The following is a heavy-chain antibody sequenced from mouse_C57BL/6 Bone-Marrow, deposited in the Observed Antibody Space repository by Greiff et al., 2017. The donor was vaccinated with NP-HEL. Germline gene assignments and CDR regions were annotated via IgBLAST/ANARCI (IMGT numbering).Heavy chain of an antibody. J-gene: IGHJ3*01. CDR3: ARRGTGTRFAY. CDR2: IDPSDSYT. CDR1: GYTFTSYW. D-gene: IGHD4-1*01. Sequence: QVQLKQPGAELVRPGTSVKLSCKASGYTFTSYWMHWVKQRPGQGLEWIGVIDPSDSYTNYNQKFKGKATLTVDTSSSTAYMQLSSLTSEDSAVYYCARRGTGTRFAYWGQGTLVTVSA. V-gene: IGHV1-59*01.